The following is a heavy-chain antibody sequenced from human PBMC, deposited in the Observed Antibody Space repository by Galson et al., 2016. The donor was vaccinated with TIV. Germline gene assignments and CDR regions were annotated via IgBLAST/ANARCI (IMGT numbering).Heavy chain of an antibody. CDR3: AKDRQWIPSSLDY. J-gene: IGHJ4*02. V-gene: IGHV3-23*01. D-gene: IGHD5-18*01. CDR1: GFRFSSYA. CDR2: IGGSGGST. Sequence: SLRLSCAASGFRFSSYAMNWVRQAPGKGLEWVSTIGGSGGSTYYADSVKGRFTISRDSSKNTVYLQMSSLRAEDTAIYYCAKDRQWIPSSLDYWGQGTLVTVPS.